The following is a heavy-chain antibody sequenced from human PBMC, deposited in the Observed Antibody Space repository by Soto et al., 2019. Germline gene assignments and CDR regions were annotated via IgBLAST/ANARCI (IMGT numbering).Heavy chain of an antibody. D-gene: IGHD6-19*01. CDR2: INAGNGNT. CDR1: GYTFTSYA. Sequence: QVQLVQTGAEGKKPGASVKVSCKASGYTFTSYAMQWVRQAPGQRLEWMGWINAGNGNTKYSQKFQGRVTITSDTSASTDYMELSSLRSEDTAVYYCARDLGGWTDYWGQGTLVTVYS. V-gene: IGHV1-3*01. J-gene: IGHJ4*02. CDR3: ARDLGGWTDY.